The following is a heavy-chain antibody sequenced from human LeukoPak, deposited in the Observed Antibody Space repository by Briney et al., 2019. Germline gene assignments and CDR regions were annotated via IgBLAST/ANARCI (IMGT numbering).Heavy chain of an antibody. J-gene: IGHJ4*02. Sequence: PSETLSLTCTVSGYSIRSGYYWGWIRQPPGKGLEWIGSIYHSGSTYYNPSLKSRVTISVDTSKNQFSLKLSSVTAADTAVYYCARGTRHFDYWGQGTLVTVSS. CDR2: IYHSGST. D-gene: IGHD1-14*01. CDR3: ARGTRHFDY. V-gene: IGHV4-38-2*02. CDR1: GYSIRSGYY.